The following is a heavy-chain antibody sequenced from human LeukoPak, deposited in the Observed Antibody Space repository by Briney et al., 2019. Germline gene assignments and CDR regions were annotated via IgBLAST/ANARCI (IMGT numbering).Heavy chain of an antibody. D-gene: IGHD6-19*01. J-gene: IGHJ2*01. CDR2: INPSGGST. V-gene: IGHV1-46*01. CDR3: ARGGGSGWHHYWYFDL. Sequence: ASVKVSCKASGYTFTSYYMHWVRQAPGQGLEWMGIINPSGGSTSYAQKFQGRVTMTRDTSTSTVYMELSSLRSEDTAVYYGARGGGSGWHHYWYFDLWGRGTLVTVSS. CDR1: GYTFTSYY.